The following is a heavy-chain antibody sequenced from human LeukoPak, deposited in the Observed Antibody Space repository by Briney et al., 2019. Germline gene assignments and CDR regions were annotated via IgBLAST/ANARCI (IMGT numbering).Heavy chain of an antibody. Sequence: ASVKVSCKASGYTFTSYGISWVRQAPGQGLEWMGWISAYNGNTNYAQKLQGRVTMTTDTSTSTAYMELRSLRSDDTAVYYCASFGIYYDSSGPAYGFDPWGQGTLVTVPS. J-gene: IGHJ5*02. CDR3: ASFGIYYDSSGPAYGFDP. D-gene: IGHD3-22*01. V-gene: IGHV1-18*01. CDR2: ISAYNGNT. CDR1: GYTFTSYG.